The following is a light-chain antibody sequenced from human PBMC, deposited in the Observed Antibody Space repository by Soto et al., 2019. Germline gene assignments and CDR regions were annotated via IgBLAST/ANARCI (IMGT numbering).Light chain of an antibody. V-gene: IGKV1-5*01. Sequence: DIQMTQSPSTLSASVGDRVTITCRASQSISSGLAWYQQKPGKAPKILIYDASSLDSGVPSRGSGSGAGTDFTLTISSLQPADFETYYCQQYNRYSPTFGQGTKVDIK. CDR1: QSISSG. CDR2: DAS. CDR3: QQYNRYSPT. J-gene: IGKJ1*01.